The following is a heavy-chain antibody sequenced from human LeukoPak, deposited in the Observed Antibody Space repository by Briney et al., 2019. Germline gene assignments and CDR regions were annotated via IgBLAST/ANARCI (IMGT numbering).Heavy chain of an antibody. CDR1: GFTFSSYG. Sequence: GGSLRLSCAASGFTFSSYGMHWVRQAPGKGLEWVAFIRYDGSNKYYADSVKGRFTIFRDNSKNTLYLQMNSLRAEDTAVYYCANIPVVPAAMVPWGQGTLVTVSS. CDR3: ANIPVVPAAMVP. V-gene: IGHV3-30*02. D-gene: IGHD2-2*01. CDR2: IRYDGSNK. J-gene: IGHJ5*02.